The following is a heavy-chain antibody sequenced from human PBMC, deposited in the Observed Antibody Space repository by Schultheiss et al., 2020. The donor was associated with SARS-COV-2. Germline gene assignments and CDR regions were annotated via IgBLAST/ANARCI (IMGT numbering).Heavy chain of an antibody. V-gene: IGHV4-34*01. CDR2: INHSGST. CDR1: GGSITSSY. J-gene: IGHJ6*02. CDR3: ARDMDV. Sequence: SETLSLTCTVSGGSITSSYWSWIRQPPGKGLEWIGEINHSGSTNYNPSLKSRVTISVDTSKNQFSLKLSSVTAADTAVYYCARDMDVWGQGTTVTVSS.